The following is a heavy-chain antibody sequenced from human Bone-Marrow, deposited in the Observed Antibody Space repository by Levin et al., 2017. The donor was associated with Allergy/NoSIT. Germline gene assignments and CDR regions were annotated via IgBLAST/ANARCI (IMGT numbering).Heavy chain of an antibody. CDR3: ARGDCTSTSCSFDY. CDR2: ISYDGNNK. J-gene: IGHJ4*02. Sequence: GESLKISCAASGFTFSRNAMHWVRQAPGKGLEWVAVISYDGNNKYYAASVKGRFSISRDNSKNTLFLQMSSLRADDTALYYCARGDCTSTSCSFDYWGQGTLVTVSS. D-gene: IGHD2-2*01. CDR1: GFTFSRNA. V-gene: IGHV3-30-3*01.